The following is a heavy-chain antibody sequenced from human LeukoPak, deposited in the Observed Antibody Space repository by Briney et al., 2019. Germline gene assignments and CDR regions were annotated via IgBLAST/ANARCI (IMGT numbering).Heavy chain of an antibody. Sequence: SQTLSLTCTVSGGSISSGGYYWSWIRQPPGKGLEWIGYIYHSGSTYYNPSLKSRVTISVDRSKNQFSLKLSSVTAADTAVYYCASNSYGYSGYFDYWGQGTLVTVSS. D-gene: IGHD5-18*01. J-gene: IGHJ4*02. V-gene: IGHV4-30-2*01. CDR1: GGSISSGGYY. CDR2: IYHSGST. CDR3: ASNSYGYSGYFDY.